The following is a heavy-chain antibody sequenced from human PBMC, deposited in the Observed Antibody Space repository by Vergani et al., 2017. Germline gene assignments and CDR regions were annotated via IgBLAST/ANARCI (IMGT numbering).Heavy chain of an antibody. J-gene: IGHJ4*02. V-gene: IGHV3-73*02. CDR2: IRDKTYNYAT. CDR1: GFTFSGSA. Sequence: EVQLVESGGGLVQPGGSLTLSCAASGFTFSGSAMHWVRQTSGKGLEWIGRIRDKTYNYATAYAVSVKGRFIISRDDSKKTAYLQMNRLTIEDTAVYFCARSGYDTSPPWWLDYWGQGTLVTVSS. D-gene: IGHD3-22*01. CDR3: ARSGYDTSPPWWLDY.